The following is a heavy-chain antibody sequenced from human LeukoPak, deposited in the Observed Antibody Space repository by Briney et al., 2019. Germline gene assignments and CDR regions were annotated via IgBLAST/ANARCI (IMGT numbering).Heavy chain of an antibody. CDR3: AKGRYDFWSGYLDY. D-gene: IGHD3-3*01. V-gene: IGHV3-23*01. J-gene: IGHJ4*02. Sequence: PGGSLRLSCAASGFTFSSYAMSWVRQAPGKGLEWVSAISGSGGSTYYADSVKGRFTISRDNSKNTLYLQMNSLRAEDTAVYYCAKGRYDFWSGYLDYWGQGTLVTVSS. CDR2: ISGSGGST. CDR1: GFTFSSYA.